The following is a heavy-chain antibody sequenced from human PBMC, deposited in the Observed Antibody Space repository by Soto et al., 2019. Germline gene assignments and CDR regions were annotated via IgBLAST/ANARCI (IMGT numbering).Heavy chain of an antibody. CDR3: ARYKILEWLPLRGFDY. J-gene: IGHJ4*02. CDR1: GGSISIGCYY. Sequence: SETLSLTFTVSGGSISIGCYYWICIRQHPGKGLEWIGYIYYSGSTYYNPSLKSRVTISVDTSKNQFSLKLSSVTAADTAVYYCARYKILEWLPLRGFDYWGQGTLVTSPQ. V-gene: IGHV4-31*03. D-gene: IGHD3-3*01. CDR2: IYYSGST.